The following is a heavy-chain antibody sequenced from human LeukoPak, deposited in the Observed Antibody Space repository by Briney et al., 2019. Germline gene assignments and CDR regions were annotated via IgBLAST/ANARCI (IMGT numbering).Heavy chain of an antibody. D-gene: IGHD5-24*01. CDR3: ARADGYRLRYFDY. V-gene: IGHV1-46*01. CDR1: GYTFTSYY. J-gene: IGHJ4*02. Sequence: AASVTVSCKASGYTFTSYYMHWVRQAPGQGLEWMGIINPSGGSTSYAQTFQGRVTMTRDKSTSTVYMELSSLRSEDTAVYYCARADGYRLRYFDYWGQGTLVTVSS. CDR2: INPSGGST.